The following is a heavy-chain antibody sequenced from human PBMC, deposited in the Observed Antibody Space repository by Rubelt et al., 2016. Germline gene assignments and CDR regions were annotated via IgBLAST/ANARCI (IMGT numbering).Heavy chain of an antibody. V-gene: IGHV5-10-1*03. Sequence: EVQLVQSGAEVKKPAEPLRISCKGSGYSFTCYCISWVRQMPGKGLEWMGSIDPSDFYTDYNPSFHGHVTISAYKSNSTSYLQWSSLKASDTAMCYCARIPGSGSSEINWFDPWGQGTLVTVSS. D-gene: IGHD3-10*01. CDR1: GYSFTCYC. J-gene: IGHJ5*02. CDR3: ARIPGSGSSEINWFDP. CDR2: IDPSDFYT.